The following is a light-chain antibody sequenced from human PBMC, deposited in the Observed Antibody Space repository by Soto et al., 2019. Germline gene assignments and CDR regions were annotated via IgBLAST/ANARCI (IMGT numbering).Light chain of an antibody. CDR2: DAS. V-gene: IGKV3-20*01. Sequence: VWTQSPVTLSLSQVYMSTLALRASQNIDRFLAWYQQKPGQAPRLLIYDASRRATGIPDRFSGSGSGTDFSLTISRLEPEDFAVYYCQHYDSARWTFGLGTKVDI. J-gene: IGKJ1*01. CDR3: QHYDSARWT. CDR1: QNIDRF.